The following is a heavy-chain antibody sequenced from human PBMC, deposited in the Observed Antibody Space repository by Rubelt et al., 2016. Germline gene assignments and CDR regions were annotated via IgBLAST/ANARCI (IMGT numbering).Heavy chain of an antibody. V-gene: IGHV4-34*01. CDR1: GGSFSGYY. CDR2: INHSGST. D-gene: IGHD1-26*01. J-gene: IGHJ4*02. CDR3: ARNVGELQFDY. Sequence: QVQLQQWGAGLLKPSETLSLTCAVYGGSFSGYYWSWIRQPPGKGLEWIGEINHSGSTNYNPSLKSRVTISVDASKTQFSLKLSSVTAADTAVYYCARNVGELQFDYWGQGTLVTVSS.